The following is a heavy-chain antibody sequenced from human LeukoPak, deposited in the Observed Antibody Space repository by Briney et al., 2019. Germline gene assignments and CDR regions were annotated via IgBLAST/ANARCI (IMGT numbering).Heavy chain of an antibody. CDR2: TYNAGNTVYT. CDR1: GGSISTYY. Sequence: KPSETLSLTCTVSGGSISTYYWSWIRQSPGKGLEWIGYTYNAGNTVYTDYNPTLKSRVTISPDASKNQFSLRLRSVTAADTAVYFCARDRTHTYGYYFDYWGQGALVTVSS. D-gene: IGHD5-18*01. V-gene: IGHV4-59*01. CDR3: ARDRTHTYGYYFDY. J-gene: IGHJ4*02.